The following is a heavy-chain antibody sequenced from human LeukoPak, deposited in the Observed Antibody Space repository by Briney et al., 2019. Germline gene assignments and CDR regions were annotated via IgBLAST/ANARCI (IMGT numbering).Heavy chain of an antibody. CDR2: ISAYNGNT. CDR1: GYTFTSYD. J-gene: IGHJ4*02. D-gene: IGHD1-26*01. Sequence: ASVKVSCKASGYTFTSYDINWVRQAPGQGLEWMGWISAYNGNTNYAQNLQGRVTMTTDTFTSTAYMKLRSLRSDDTAVYYCARDGRPGSSWETSPFFDYWGQGTLVTVSS. V-gene: IGHV1-18*01. CDR3: ARDGRPGSSWETSPFFDY.